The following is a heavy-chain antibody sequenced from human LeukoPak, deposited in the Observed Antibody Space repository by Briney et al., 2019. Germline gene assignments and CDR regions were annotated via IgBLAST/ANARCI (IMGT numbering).Heavy chain of an antibody. J-gene: IGHJ4*02. CDR1: GGTFSSYA. CDR2: IIPILGIA. D-gene: IGHD2-21*02. Sequence: GASVKVSCKASGGTFSSYAISWVRQAPGQGLEWMGRIIPILGIANYAQKFQGRVTITADKSTSTAYMELSSLRSEDTAVYYCARDPGVVVTASYFDYWGQGTLVTVSS. CDR3: ARDPGVVVTASYFDY. V-gene: IGHV1-69*04.